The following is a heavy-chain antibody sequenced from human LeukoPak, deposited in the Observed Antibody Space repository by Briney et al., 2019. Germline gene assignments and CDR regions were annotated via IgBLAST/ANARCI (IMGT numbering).Heavy chain of an antibody. J-gene: IGHJ4*02. CDR3: ATDSDPWGPAAGTIDY. V-gene: IGHV1-24*01. D-gene: IGHD6-13*01. CDR1: GHALSDLS. CDR2: FDPEVGDK. Sequence: ASVKLSRKISGHALSDLSIHWVRQAPGRGPEWMGGFDPEVGDKMHAQKFQGRVTMTEDTSTDTAYMELNSLRSEDTAVYYCATDSDPWGPAAGTIDYWGQGTLVTVSS.